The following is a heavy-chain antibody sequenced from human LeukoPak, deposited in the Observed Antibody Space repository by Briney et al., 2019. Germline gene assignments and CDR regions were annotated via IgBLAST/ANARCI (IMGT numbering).Heavy chain of an antibody. J-gene: IGHJ4*02. CDR3: ARVPGRGSGYYLDY. CDR2: ISSNGGST. CDR1: GFTFSSYG. V-gene: IGHV3-64*01. D-gene: IGHD3-22*01. Sequence: GRSLRLSCAASGFTFSSYGMHWVRQAPGKGLEYVSAISSNGGSTYYANSVKGRFTISRDNSKNTLYLQMGSLRAEDMAVYYCARVPGRGSGYYLDYWGQGTLVTVSS.